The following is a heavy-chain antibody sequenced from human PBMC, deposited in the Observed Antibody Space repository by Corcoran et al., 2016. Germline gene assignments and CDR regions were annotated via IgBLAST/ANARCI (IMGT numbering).Heavy chain of an antibody. Sequence: QVQLQQWGAGLLKPSETLSLTCAVYGGSFSGYYWSWIRQPPGKGLEWIGEINHSGSTNYNPSLKSRVTISVDTSKNQFSLKLSSVTAADTAVYYCARGRRSYYDSSGYSYWGQGTLVTVSS. J-gene: IGHJ4*02. V-gene: IGHV4-34*01. CDR2: INHSGST. CDR3: ARGRRSYYDSSGYSY. D-gene: IGHD3-22*01. CDR1: GGSFSGYY.